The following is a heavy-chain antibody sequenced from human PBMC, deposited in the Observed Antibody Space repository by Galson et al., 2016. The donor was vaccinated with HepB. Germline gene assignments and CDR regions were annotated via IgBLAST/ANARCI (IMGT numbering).Heavy chain of an antibody. Sequence: SETLSLTCAVSGASITTGDWWSWVRQPPGKGLEWIGEIFYSGSINYNPSLKSRVTISRDKSKNQFSLRLSSVTAADTAVYYCAREHLIQGIFDNWGRGTLVTVSS. CDR3: AREHLIQGIFDN. D-gene: IGHD5-18*01. V-gene: IGHV4-4*02. J-gene: IGHJ4*02. CDR2: IFYSGSI. CDR1: GASITTGDW.